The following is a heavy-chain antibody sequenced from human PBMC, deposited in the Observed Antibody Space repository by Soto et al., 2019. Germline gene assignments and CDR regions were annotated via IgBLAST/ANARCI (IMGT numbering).Heavy chain of an antibody. Sequence: QVQLVESGGGVVQPGRSLRLSCAASEFTFSRHGMHWVRQAPGKGLQWVGVIWSDGSNEVYADSLKGRFIISRDNSKNTLYLQMNSLRAEDTAVYYCARERTFGDNKHNYMDVWGTGITVTVSS. CDR3: ARERTFGDNKHNYMDV. D-gene: IGHD3-10*01. V-gene: IGHV3-33*01. J-gene: IGHJ6*03. CDR2: IWSDGSNE. CDR1: EFTFSRHG.